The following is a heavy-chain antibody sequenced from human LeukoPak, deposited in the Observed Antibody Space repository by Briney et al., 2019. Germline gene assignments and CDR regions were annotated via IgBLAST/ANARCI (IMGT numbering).Heavy chain of an antibody. Sequence: GGSLRLSCAASGFTFSSYSMNWVRQAPGKGLEWVSYVSSSSSMIYYADSVKGRFTISRDNAKNSLYLQMNSLRDEDTAVYYCARVRAVRGVSYFDYWGQGTLVTVSS. J-gene: IGHJ4*02. V-gene: IGHV3-48*02. CDR1: GFTFSSYS. CDR3: ARVRAVRGVSYFDY. CDR2: VSSSSSMI. D-gene: IGHD3-10*01.